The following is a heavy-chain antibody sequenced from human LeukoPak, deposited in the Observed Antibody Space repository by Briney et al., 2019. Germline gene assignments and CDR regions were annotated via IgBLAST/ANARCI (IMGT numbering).Heavy chain of an antibody. CDR3: ARDHGFGELLYPNGMDV. V-gene: IGHV3-11*04. Sequence: GGSLRLSCAASGFSFSDYYMTWIRQAPGKGLEWVSYVTSTGNTIYYADSVKGRFTISRDNAKNSLYLQMNSLRAEDTAVYYCARDHGFGELLYPNGMDVWGQGTTVTVSS. CDR1: GFSFSDYY. CDR2: VTSTGNTI. D-gene: IGHD3-10*01. J-gene: IGHJ6*02.